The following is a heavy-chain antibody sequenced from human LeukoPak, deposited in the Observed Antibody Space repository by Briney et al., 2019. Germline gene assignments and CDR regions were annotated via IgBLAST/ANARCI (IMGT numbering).Heavy chain of an antibody. V-gene: IGHV3-43D*03. CDR1: GFTFDDYA. J-gene: IGHJ4*02. D-gene: IGHD1-26*01. CDR2: ISWDGGST. Sequence: SGGSLGLSCAASGFTFDDYAMHWVRQAPGKGLEWVSLISWDGGSTYYADSVKGRFTISRDNSKNSLYLQMNSLRAEDTALYYCAKDSAISGSYKTYFDYWGQGTLVTVSS. CDR3: AKDSAISGSYKTYFDY.